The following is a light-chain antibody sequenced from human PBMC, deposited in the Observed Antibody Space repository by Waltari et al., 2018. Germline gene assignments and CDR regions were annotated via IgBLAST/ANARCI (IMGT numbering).Light chain of an antibody. V-gene: IGKV3-15*01. J-gene: IGKJ2*01. CDR2: GAS. CDR3: QQYNNWGYT. CDR1: QSVSSN. Sequence: EIVMTQSPATLSVSPGERATLSCRASQSVSSNLAWYQQKPGQAPRLLIYGASTRATGIPARFSGSGSGTEFTLTISSLQSEHFAVYYCQQYNNWGYTFGQGTKLEIK.